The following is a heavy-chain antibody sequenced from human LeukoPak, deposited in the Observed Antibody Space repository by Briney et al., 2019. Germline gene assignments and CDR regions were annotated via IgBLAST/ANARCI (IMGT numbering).Heavy chain of an antibody. Sequence: GGSLRLSCAASGFTFSSYAMSWVRQAPGKGLEWVSAISGSDGSTYYADSVKGRFTISRDNSKNTLYLQMNSLRAEDTAVYYCAKSYSSGWYRIWGFDYWGQGTLVTVSS. CDR2: ISGSDGST. CDR1: GFTFSSYA. J-gene: IGHJ4*02. D-gene: IGHD6-19*01. CDR3: AKSYSSGWYRIWGFDY. V-gene: IGHV3-23*01.